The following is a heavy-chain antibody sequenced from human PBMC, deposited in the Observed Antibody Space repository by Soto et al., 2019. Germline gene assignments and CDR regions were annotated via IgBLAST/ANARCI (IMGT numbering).Heavy chain of an antibody. Sequence: GGSLRLSSAATGFTFSSYGMHRVRQAPGKGLEWVAVISYAGSNKYYADSVKGRFTISRDNSKNTLYLQMNSVRAEDTAVYYCAKLVVPAAMSYYYYGMDVWGQGTTVTVSS. CDR3: AKLVVPAAMSYYYYGMDV. D-gene: IGHD2-2*01. CDR1: GFTFSSYG. V-gene: IGHV3-30*18. CDR2: ISYAGSNK. J-gene: IGHJ6*02.